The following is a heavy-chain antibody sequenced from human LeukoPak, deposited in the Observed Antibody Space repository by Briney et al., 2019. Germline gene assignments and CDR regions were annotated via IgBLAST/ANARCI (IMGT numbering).Heavy chain of an antibody. Sequence: TGGSLRLSCAASGFTFSSYSMNWVRQAPGKGLEWVSSISSSTIYIYDADSVKGRFTIPRDNAKNTLYLEMNSLRAEDTAMYYCARENSGGGFDYWSQGTLVTVSS. CDR2: ISSSTIYI. CDR3: ARENSGGGFDY. J-gene: IGHJ4*02. CDR1: GFTFSSYS. V-gene: IGHV3-21*06. D-gene: IGHD1-14*01.